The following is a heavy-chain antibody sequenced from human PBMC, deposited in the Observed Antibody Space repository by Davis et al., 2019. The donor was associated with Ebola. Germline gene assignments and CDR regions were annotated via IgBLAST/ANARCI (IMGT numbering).Heavy chain of an antibody. V-gene: IGHV4-59*01. D-gene: IGHD1-26*01. J-gene: IGHJ3*02. CDR2: IYDSGGI. Sequence: SETLSLTCSVSGDSIRFYHWSWIRQPPGKGLEWIASIYDSGGINFNPSLRSFNPSLRSRATISVDTSTNQFSLKVTSVTTADTGVYFCARTSIVGTTTTASDIWGQGTLVTVSS. CDR1: GDSIRFYH. CDR3: ARTSIVGTTTTASDI.